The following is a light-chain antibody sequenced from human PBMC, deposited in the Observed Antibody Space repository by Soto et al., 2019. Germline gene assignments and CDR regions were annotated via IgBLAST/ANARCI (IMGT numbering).Light chain of an antibody. CDR1: SSDVGGYIF. CDR3: VSFAGGTYV. J-gene: IGLJ1*01. CDR2: DVN. Sequence: QSALTQPPSASGSRGQSVTISCTGTSSDVGGYIFVSWYQQHPGKVPKLIIYDVNKRPSGVPDRFSGSKYGNTASLTVSGLQAEDEGDYYCVSFAGGTYVFGTGTKVTVL. V-gene: IGLV2-8*01.